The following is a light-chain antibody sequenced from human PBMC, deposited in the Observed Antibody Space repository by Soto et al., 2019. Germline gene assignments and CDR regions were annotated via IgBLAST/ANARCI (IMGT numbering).Light chain of an antibody. V-gene: IGKV3-15*01. J-gene: IGKJ4*01. CDR2: GAS. Sequence: EIVMTQSPATLSVSPGERATLSCRASQSVSSNLAWYQQKPGQAPRLLIYGASTRATGIPARFSGSGSGTDFTLTISSLQSEDLAVYYCQQYNNWPLTVGGGTKVEIK. CDR3: QQYNNWPLT. CDR1: QSVSSN.